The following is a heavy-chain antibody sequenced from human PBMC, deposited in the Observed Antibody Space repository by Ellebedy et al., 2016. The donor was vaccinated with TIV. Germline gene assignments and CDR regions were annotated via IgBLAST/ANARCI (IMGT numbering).Heavy chain of an antibody. V-gene: IGHV3-30*03. CDR1: QFTAFRNSG. Sequence: GGSLRLSXAASQFTAFRNSGMSWVRQAPGKGLEWVAGISFDGGSKYYADSVKGRFTISRDNPKDTLYLHMNDLRPEDTAVYYRARVIWYFDLWGRGTLVTVSS. CDR2: ISFDGGSK. J-gene: IGHJ2*01. CDR3: ARVIWYFDL.